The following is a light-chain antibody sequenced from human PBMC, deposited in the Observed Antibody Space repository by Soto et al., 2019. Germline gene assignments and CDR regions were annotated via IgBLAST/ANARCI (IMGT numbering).Light chain of an antibody. CDR1: QSVSRH. V-gene: IGKV3-11*01. J-gene: IGKJ1*01. CDR3: QQANSVPWT. CDR2: DAS. Sequence: EIVLTQSPATLSLSPGERATLSCRASQSVSRHLAWYQQKPGQAPRLLIYDASNRATGIPARFSGSGSGTDFTLTISSLEPEDLGTYFCQQANSVPWTFGQGTKVEVK.